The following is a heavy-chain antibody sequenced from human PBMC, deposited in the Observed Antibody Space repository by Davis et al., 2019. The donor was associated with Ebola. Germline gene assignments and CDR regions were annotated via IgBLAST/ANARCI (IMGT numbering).Heavy chain of an antibody. V-gene: IGHV3-7*01. D-gene: IGHD1-26*01. CDR2: IKQDGSER. CDR1: GFTFGNYW. CDR3: AKTLRGSAQYYFDY. J-gene: IGHJ4*02. Sequence: GESLKISCAASGFTFGNYWMTWVRQAPGKGLEWVANIKQDGSERSYVDSVKGRFTISRDNAKNSLYLQMNSLRAEDTALYYCAKTLRGSAQYYFDYWGQGTLVTVSS.